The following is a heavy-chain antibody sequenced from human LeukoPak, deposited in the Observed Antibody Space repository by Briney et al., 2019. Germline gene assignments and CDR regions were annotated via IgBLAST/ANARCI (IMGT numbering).Heavy chain of an antibody. CDR1: GGTFSSYA. J-gene: IGHJ6*02. CDR3: ASSPAGNFCGNAPPSRYRLDYYGMDV. V-gene: IGHV1-69*04. Sequence: GASVKVSCKASGGTFSSYAISWVRQAPGQGLEWMGRIIPILGIANYAQKFQGRVTITADKSTSTAYMELSSLRSEDTAEYYCASSPAGNFCGNAPPSRYRLDYYGMDVWGQGTTVTVSS. CDR2: IIPILGIA. D-gene: IGHD4-23*01.